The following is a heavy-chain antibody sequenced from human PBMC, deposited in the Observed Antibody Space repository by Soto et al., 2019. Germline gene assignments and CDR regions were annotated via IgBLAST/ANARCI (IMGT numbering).Heavy chain of an antibody. CDR1: GYPLTELS. CDR3: AGDKMVAAAGRGLVNYYYYGMDV. CDR2: FDPEDGET. D-gene: IGHD6-13*01. J-gene: IGHJ6*02. Sequence: GASVKVACKVSGYPLTELSIPRVRQAPGKGLEGMGGFDPEDGETIYAQKFQGRVTMTEDTSTDTAYMELSSLRSEDTAVYYCAGDKMVAAAGRGLVNYYYYGMDVWGQGTTVTVSS. V-gene: IGHV1-24*01.